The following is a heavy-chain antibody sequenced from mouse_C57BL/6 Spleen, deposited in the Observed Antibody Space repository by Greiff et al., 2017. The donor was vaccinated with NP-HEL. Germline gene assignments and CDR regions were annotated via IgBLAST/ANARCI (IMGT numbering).Heavy chain of an antibody. CDR1: GYAFSSSW. CDR3: ARGWYFDY. V-gene: IGHV1-82*01. D-gene: IGHD2-3*01. CDR2: IYPGDGDT. J-gene: IGHJ2*01. Sequence: QVQLKESGPELVKPGASVKISCKASGYAFSSSWMNWVKQRPGKGLEWIGRIYPGDGDTNYNGKFKGKATLTADKSSSTAYMQLSSLTSEDSAVYFCARGWYFDYWGQGTTLTVSS.